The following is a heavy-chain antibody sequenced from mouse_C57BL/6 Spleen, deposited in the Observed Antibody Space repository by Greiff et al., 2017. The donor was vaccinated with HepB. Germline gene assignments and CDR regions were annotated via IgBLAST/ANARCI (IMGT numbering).Heavy chain of an antibody. J-gene: IGHJ4*01. CDR3: ATNYYGSSYYAMDY. V-gene: IGHV2-2*01. CDR2: IWSGGST. D-gene: IGHD1-1*01. CDR1: GFSFTSYG. Sequence: QVQLKESGPGLVQPSQRLSITCTVSGFSFTSYGVHWVRQSPGKGLEWLGVIWSGGSTDYNAAFISRLSISKDNSKSQVFFKMNSLQADDTAIYYCATNYYGSSYYAMDYWGQGTSVTVSS.